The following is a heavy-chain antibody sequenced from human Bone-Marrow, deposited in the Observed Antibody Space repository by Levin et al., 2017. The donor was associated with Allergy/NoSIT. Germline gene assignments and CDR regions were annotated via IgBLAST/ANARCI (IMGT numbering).Heavy chain of an antibody. J-gene: IGHJ4*02. CDR3: ARTSGSLRGFDY. Sequence: SCAASGFTFSDHYMDWVRQAPGKGLEWVGRTRNKANSYTTEYAASVKGRFTISRDDSKNSLYLQMNSLKTEDTAVYYCARTSGSLRGFDYWGQGTLVTVSS. CDR2: TRNKANSYTT. V-gene: IGHV3-72*01. CDR1: GFTFSDHY. D-gene: IGHD1-26*01.